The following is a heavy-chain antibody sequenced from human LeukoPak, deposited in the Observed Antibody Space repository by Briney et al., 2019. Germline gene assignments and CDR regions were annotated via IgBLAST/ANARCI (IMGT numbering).Heavy chain of an antibody. D-gene: IGHD3-22*01. V-gene: IGHV3-33*01. Sequence: GGSLRLSCAASGFTFSSYGMHWVRQAPGKGLEWVAVIWYDGSNKYYADSVKGRFTISRDNSKNTLYLQMNSLRAEDAAVYYCARDSADFYYYDSSGYYPDYWGQGTLVTVSS. CDR1: GFTFSSYG. J-gene: IGHJ4*02. CDR2: IWYDGSNK. CDR3: ARDSADFYYYDSSGYYPDY.